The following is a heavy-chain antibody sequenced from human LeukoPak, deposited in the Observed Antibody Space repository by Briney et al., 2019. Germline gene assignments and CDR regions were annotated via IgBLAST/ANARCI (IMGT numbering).Heavy chain of an antibody. J-gene: IGHJ4*02. CDR2: IFSGGST. Sequence: PGGSLRPSFAAAGLTLSSNYMSWVRQAPGEGLEWVSVIFSGGSTYYADSVKGRFTNSRDNSKNTLYLQMNSLRAEDTAVYYCARGGGNSEFDYWGQGTLVTVSS. CDR1: GLTLSSNY. V-gene: IGHV3-53*01. CDR3: ARGGGNSEFDY. D-gene: IGHD4-23*01.